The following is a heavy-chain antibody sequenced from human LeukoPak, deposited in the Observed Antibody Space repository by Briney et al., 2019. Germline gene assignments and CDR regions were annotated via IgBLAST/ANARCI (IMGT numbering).Heavy chain of an antibody. D-gene: IGHD5-18*01. CDR1: GGSISSSSYY. Sequence: PSETLSLTCTVSGGSISSSSYYWGWIRQPPGKGLEWIGSIYYNGNTYYNPSLKSRVTISVDTSKNHFSLKLSAVTAADTAVYHCARDTAGFDYWGQGTLVTVSS. V-gene: IGHV4-39*02. J-gene: IGHJ4*02. CDR3: ARDTAGFDY. CDR2: IYYNGNT.